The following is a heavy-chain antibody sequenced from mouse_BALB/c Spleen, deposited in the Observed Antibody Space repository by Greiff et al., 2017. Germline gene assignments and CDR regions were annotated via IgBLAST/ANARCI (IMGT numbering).Heavy chain of an antibody. Sequence: QVQLQQPGAELVKPGASVKLSCKASGYTFTSYWMHWVKQRPGQGLEWIGEINPSNGRTNYNEKFKSKATLTVDKSSSTAYMQLSSLTSEDSAVYYCAGRLPAAMDYWGQGTSVTVSS. CDR3: AGRLPAAMDY. CDR1: GYTFTSYW. CDR2: INPSNGRT. D-gene: IGHD2-10*01. V-gene: IGHV1S81*02. J-gene: IGHJ4*01.